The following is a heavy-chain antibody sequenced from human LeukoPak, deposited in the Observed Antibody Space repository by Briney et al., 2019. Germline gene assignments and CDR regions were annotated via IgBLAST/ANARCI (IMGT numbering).Heavy chain of an antibody. J-gene: IGHJ4*02. CDR2: INQDGSEK. CDR3: ARRYFDY. V-gene: IGHV3-7*01. CDR1: GFTFSSFW. Sequence: GGSLRLSCGASGFTFSSFWMHWVRQAPGKGLEWVANINQDGSEKYCVDSVKGRFTISRDNAKNSLYLQMSSLRAEDTAVYYCARRYFDYWGQGTLVTVSS.